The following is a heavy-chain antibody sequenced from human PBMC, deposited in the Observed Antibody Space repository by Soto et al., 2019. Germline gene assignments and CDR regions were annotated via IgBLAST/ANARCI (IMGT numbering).Heavy chain of an antibody. J-gene: IGHJ6*02. Sequence: QVQLVESGGDVVQPGRSLRLSCAGSGTTFGIYAMHWVRQAPGKGLEWVAVISYDGSHEFYADSVKGRFTIYRDNSNNMLYLHMNSLTPDDAAVYFCGEGHSDIYCYYGLDVGGQGHTFTVAS. CDR3: GEGHSDIYCYYGLDV. CDR2: ISYDGSHE. D-gene: IGHD1-26*01. CDR1: GTTFGIYA. V-gene: IGHV3-30*03.